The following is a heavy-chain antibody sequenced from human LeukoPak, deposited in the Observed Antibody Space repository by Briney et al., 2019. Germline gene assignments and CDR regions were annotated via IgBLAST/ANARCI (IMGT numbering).Heavy chain of an antibody. CDR3: ANDDTSGYYQA. J-gene: IGHJ4*02. Sequence: SVKVSCKASGGTFTIHTITWVRQAPGQGLEWMGRIIPVVGTHYAQNFQGRVTITADKSTSTAYMELSSLRSDDTAVYYCANDDTSGYYQAWGQGTLVTVSS. V-gene: IGHV1-69*02. D-gene: IGHD3-22*01. CDR2: IIPVVGT. CDR1: GGTFTIHT.